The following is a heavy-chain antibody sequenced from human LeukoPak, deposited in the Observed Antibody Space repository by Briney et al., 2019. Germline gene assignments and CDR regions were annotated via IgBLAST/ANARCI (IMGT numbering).Heavy chain of an antibody. Sequence: QPGGSLRLSCTSSGFTFGTYAVSCFRQAPGKGLEWVAFIRSKTFGGTTEYAASVKGRFTISGDDSKSIAYLQMNSLKTEDTAVYYCTRYSGRTDYWGQGTLVSVSS. CDR1: GFTFGTYA. CDR3: TRYSGRTDY. J-gene: IGHJ4*02. CDR2: IRSKTFGGTT. D-gene: IGHD5-18*01. V-gene: IGHV3-49*03.